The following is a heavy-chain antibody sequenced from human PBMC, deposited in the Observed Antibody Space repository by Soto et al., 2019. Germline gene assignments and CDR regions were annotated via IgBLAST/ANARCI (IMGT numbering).Heavy chain of an antibody. CDR1: GFTVSSNY. J-gene: IGHJ6*02. CDR3: ARDRGSGSEYYYYGMDV. CDR2: IYSGGST. V-gene: IGHV3-53*01. Sequence: GGSLRLSCAASGFTVSSNYMSWVRQAPGKGLEWVSVIYSGGSTYYADSVKGRFTISRDNSKNTLYLQMNSLRAEDTAVYYCARDRGSGSEYYYYGMDVWGQGTTVTVSS. D-gene: IGHD3-3*01.